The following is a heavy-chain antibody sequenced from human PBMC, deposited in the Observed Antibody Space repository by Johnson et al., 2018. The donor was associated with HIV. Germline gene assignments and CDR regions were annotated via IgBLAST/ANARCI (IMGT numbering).Heavy chain of an antibody. V-gene: IGHV3-30*02. CDR3: ARDLDPFGPVQAFDI. J-gene: IGHJ3*02. CDR2: IRYDGSNK. CDR1: GFSFSSYG. Sequence: QVQLVESGGGVVQPGGSLRLSCAASGFSFSSYGMHWVRQAPGKGLEWVAFIRYDGSNKYYADSVKGRFTISRDNSKNTLYLQMNSLSAEDTSVDCCARDLDPFGPVQAFDIWSQGTMVIVSS. D-gene: IGHD3-10*01.